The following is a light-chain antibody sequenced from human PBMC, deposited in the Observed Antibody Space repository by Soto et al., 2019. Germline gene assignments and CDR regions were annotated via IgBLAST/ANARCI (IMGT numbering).Light chain of an antibody. Sequence: QSALTQPPSASGSPGQSVTISCTGTSSDVGGYNYVSWYQQHPGKAPKLMIYEVNKWPSGVPDRFSGSKSGNTASLTVSGLQAEDEADYYCSSHAGSNHVVFGGGTQLTVL. CDR1: SSDVGGYNY. CDR2: EVN. V-gene: IGLV2-8*01. CDR3: SSHAGSNHVV. J-gene: IGLJ2*01.